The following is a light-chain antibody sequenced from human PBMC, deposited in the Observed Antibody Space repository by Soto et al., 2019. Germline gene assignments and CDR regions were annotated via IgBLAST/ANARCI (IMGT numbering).Light chain of an antibody. CDR1: QSVSSN. CDR3: QRYYSTLPT. V-gene: IGKV3-15*01. J-gene: IGKJ1*01. Sequence: EIVVTQSPATLSLSPGERATLSCRASQSVSSNLAWYQQKPGQAPRLLIYGASTRATGIPARFSGSGSGTDFTLTISSLQAEDVAVYYCQRYYSTLPTFGQGTKVDI. CDR2: GAS.